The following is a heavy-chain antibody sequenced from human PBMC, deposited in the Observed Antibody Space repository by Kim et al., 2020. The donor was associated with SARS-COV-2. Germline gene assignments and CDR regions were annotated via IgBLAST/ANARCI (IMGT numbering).Heavy chain of an antibody. D-gene: IGHD3-9*01. CDR2: IYSGGST. V-gene: IGHV3-66*01. CDR1: GFTVSSNY. CDR3: ARDHDAYYDMLTGYVIRY. J-gene: IGHJ2*01. Sequence: GGSLRLSCAASGFTVSSNYMSWVRQAPGKGLEWVSVIYSGGSTYYADSAKGRFTISRDNPKNTLYLQMNSLIAEDTAGYYCARDHDAYYDMLTGYVIRY.